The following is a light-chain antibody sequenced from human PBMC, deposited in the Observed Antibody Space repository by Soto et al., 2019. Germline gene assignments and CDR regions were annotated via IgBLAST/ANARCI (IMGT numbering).Light chain of an antibody. V-gene: IGLV2-14*01. CDR2: DVN. J-gene: IGLJ6*01. CDR1: TRDVGGYNH. CDR3: SSYTNTNTLV. Sequence: QSALIRHPSGSGSPGLSITIACTGTTRDVGGYNHVSWFQQQPGKVPKLMIYDVNTRPSGVSNRFSGSKSVNTTSLTISGLHAEDEADYYCSSYTNTNTLVFSRGTKVTV.